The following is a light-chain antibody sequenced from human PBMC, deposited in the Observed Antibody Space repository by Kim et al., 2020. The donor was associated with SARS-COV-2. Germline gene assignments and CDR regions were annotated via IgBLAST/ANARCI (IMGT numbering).Light chain of an antibody. V-gene: IGLV1-47*01. CDR2: RDS. Sequence: QSVTISCSGSTSNIRSNFVYWYQQLPGTAPKLLIYRDSKRPSGVPDRFSGSKSGTSASLAISGLQSEDETEYYCAAWDDSLRAVIFGGGTQLTVL. CDR3: AAWDDSLRAVI. J-gene: IGLJ2*01. CDR1: TSNIRSNF.